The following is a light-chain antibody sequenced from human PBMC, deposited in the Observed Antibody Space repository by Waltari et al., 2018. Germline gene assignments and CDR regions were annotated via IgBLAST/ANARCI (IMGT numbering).Light chain of an antibody. CDR1: NLGSKS. Sequence: SYVVTQSPSVSVAPGETARITCGGDNLGSKSVHLYQQRPGQAPVLVISDDSDRPSGIPERFSGSNSGNTATLTISWVEADDEADYYCLVWHSTTDHHGVFGGGTKLTVL. CDR3: LVWHSTTDHHGV. V-gene: IGLV3-21*04. J-gene: IGLJ2*01. CDR2: DDS.